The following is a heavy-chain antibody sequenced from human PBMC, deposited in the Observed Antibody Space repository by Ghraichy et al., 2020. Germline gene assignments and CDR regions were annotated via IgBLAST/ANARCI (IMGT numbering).Heavy chain of an antibody. Sequence: GGSLRLSCAASGFTFSSYAMSWVRQAPGKGLEWVSTIFGSGGRTYYADSVKGRFTISRDNSKNTLHLQMSSLRAEDTAVYYCARNPHTGRSTVLGVMANLGSWGQGTLVTVSS. D-gene: IGHD3-3*01. V-gene: IGHV3-23*01. CDR3: ARNPHTGRSTVLGVMANLGS. CDR1: GFTFSSYA. CDR2: IFGSGGRT. J-gene: IGHJ4*02.